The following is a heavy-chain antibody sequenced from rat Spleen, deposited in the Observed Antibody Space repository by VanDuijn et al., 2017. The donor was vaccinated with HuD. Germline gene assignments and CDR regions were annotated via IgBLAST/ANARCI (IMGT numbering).Heavy chain of an antibody. CDR1: GFTFNKSW. J-gene: IGHJ3*01. D-gene: IGHD1-5*01. CDR2: ITHTGGNT. V-gene: IGHV5-31*01. CDR3: TTERYPPFAY. Sequence: EVQLVESGGGLVEPGRSLKLSCVASGFTFNKSWMTWIRQAPGKGLEWIASITHTGGNTYYPDSVKGRFTISRDNAESTLYLQMDSLRSEDTATYYCTTERYPPFAYWGQGTLVTVSS.